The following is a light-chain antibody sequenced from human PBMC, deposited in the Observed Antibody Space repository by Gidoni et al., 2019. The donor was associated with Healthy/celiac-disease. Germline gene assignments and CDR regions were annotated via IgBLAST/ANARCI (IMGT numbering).Light chain of an antibody. Sequence: QSALTQPASESGSPVQSITISCTGTSSAVGSYNLVSWYQQHPGKAPKLMIYEGSKRPSGVSNRFSGSKSGNTASLTISGLQAEDEADYYCCSYAGSSTFVFGTGTKVTVL. V-gene: IGLV2-23*03. J-gene: IGLJ1*01. CDR1: SSAVGSYNL. CDR2: EGS. CDR3: CSYAGSSTFV.